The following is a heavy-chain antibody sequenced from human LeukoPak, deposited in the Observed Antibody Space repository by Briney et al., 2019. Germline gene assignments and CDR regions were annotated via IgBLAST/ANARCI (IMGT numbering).Heavy chain of an antibody. Sequence: GGSLRLSCAASGFAFDIYAMSWVRQAPGKGLEWVSAISGSGGSTCYADSVKGRFTISRDNSKNTLYLQMNSLRAEDTAVYYCAKDQIPSGAEYYFDYWGQGTLVTVSS. CDR3: AKDQIPSGAEYYFDY. V-gene: IGHV3-23*01. CDR2: ISGSGGST. CDR1: GFAFDIYA. J-gene: IGHJ4*02.